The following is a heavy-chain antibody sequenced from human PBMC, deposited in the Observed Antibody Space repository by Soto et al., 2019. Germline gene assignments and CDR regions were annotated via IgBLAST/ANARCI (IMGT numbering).Heavy chain of an antibody. V-gene: IGHV4-34*01. Sequence: SETLSLTCAVYGGSFSGYYWSWIRQPPGKGLEWIGEINHSGSTNYNPSLKSRVTISVDTSKNQFSLKLSSVTAADTAVYYCARVSRYYYDSSGYYYFDYWGQGTLVTVSS. CDR3: ARVSRYYYDSSGYYYFDY. J-gene: IGHJ4*02. CDR1: GGSFSGYY. D-gene: IGHD3-22*01. CDR2: INHSGST.